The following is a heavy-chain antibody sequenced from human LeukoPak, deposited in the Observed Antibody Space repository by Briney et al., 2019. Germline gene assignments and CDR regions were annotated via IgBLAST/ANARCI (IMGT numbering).Heavy chain of an antibody. J-gene: IGHJ5*01. CDR2: IIPVFGSA. CDR3: AREAYTAMVTGWFDS. D-gene: IGHD5-18*01. V-gene: IGHV1-69*05. Sequence: ASVKVSCKASGGTFSSYVISWVRQAPGQGLEWMGGIIPVFGSAHYEQKFQGRVTITTDESTSTVYMELSSLRSEDTAVYYCAREAYTAMVTGWFDSWGQGALVTVSS. CDR1: GGTFSSYV.